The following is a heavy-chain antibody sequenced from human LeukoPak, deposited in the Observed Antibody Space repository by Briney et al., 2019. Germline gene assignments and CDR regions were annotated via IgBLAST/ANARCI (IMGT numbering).Heavy chain of an antibody. V-gene: IGHV3-30*18. J-gene: IGHJ4*02. D-gene: IGHD3-10*01. CDR1: GFTFSSYG. CDR2: ISYDGSNK. Sequence: GGSLRLSCAASGFTFSSYGMHWVRQAPGKGLEWVAVISYDGSNKYYADSVKGRFTISRDNSKNTLYLQMNSLRAEDTAVYYCAKSGITMVRGVIDGDYWGQGTLVTVSS. CDR3: AKSGITMVRGVIDGDY.